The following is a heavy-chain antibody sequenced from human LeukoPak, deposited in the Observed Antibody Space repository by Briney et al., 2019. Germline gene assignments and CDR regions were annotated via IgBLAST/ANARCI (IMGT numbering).Heavy chain of an antibody. CDR1: GGTFSSYA. V-gene: IGHV1-69*13. D-gene: IGHD4-23*01. CDR3: ARDNSYGGNYAEYFQH. CDR2: IIPIFGTA. Sequence: SVKVSCKASGGTFSSYAISWVRQAPGQGLEWMGGIIPIFGTANYAQKFQGRVTITADESTSTAYMELSSLRSEDTAVYYCARDNSYGGNYAEYFQHWGQGTLVTVSS. J-gene: IGHJ1*01.